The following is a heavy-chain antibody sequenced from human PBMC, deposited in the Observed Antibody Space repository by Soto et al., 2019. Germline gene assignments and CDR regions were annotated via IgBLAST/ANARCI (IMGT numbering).Heavy chain of an antibody. J-gene: IGHJ3*02. V-gene: IGHV3-11*01. D-gene: IGHD3-10*01. CDR3: ARSSYGSGSYYAAFDI. CDR1: GFSFSAFY. Sequence: QVQLVESGGGLVKPGGSLRLSCAASGFSFSAFYMYYIRQAQGKGLEWVSYISSSGTTMSYADSVKGRFTISRDNSNNAVYLQMNTLRADDTAVYYCARSSYGSGSYYAAFDIWGQGTMVTVSS. CDR2: ISSSGTTM.